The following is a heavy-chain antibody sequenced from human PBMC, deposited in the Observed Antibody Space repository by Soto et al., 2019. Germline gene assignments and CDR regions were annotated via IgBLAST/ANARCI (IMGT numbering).Heavy chain of an antibody. CDR2: INHSGST. V-gene: IGHV4-34*01. D-gene: IGHD2-2*01. CDR1: GGSFSGYY. Sequence: SETLSLTCAVYGGSFSGYYWSWIRQPPGKGLEWIGEINHSGSTNYNPSLKSRVTISVDTSKNQFSLKLSSVTAADTAVYYCARGWNRYCSSTSCSAFDYWGQGTLVTVSS. J-gene: IGHJ4*02. CDR3: ARGWNRYCSSTSCSAFDY.